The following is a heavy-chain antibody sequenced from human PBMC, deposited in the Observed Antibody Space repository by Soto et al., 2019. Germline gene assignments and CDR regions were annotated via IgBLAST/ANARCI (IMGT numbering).Heavy chain of an antibody. J-gene: IGHJ6*02. D-gene: IGHD6-6*01. V-gene: IGHV1-46*01. Sequence: ASVKVSCKASGYTFTSYYMHWVRQAPGQGLEWMGIINPSGGSTSYAQKFQGRVTMTRDTSTSTVYMELSSLRSEDTAVYYCARNPHSIAARPDREYCGMDVWGQGTTVTVSS. CDR1: GYTFTSYY. CDR3: ARNPHSIAARPDREYCGMDV. CDR2: INPSGGST.